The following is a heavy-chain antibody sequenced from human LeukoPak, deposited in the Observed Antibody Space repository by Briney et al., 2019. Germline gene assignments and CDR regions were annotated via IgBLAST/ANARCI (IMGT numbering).Heavy chain of an antibody. D-gene: IGHD3-22*01. Sequence: PGGSLRLSCAASGFTFTSYAMSSGRQAPGKGLEWGSPISGRGGSTYYADSVKGRFTISRDNSKNTLYLQMNSLRAEDTAVYYCAKDVPYYYDSSGIYWGQGTLVTVSS. CDR1: GFTFTSYA. CDR3: AKDVPYYYDSSGIY. V-gene: IGHV3-23*01. J-gene: IGHJ4*02. CDR2: ISGRGGST.